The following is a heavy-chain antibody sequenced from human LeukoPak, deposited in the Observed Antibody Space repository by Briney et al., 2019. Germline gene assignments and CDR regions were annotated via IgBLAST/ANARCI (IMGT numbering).Heavy chain of an antibody. CDR3: ARDPRYCSSTSCYTGFDY. Sequence: ASVKVSCKASGGTFSSYAISWVRQAPGQGLEWMGGIIPIFGTANYAQKFQGRVTITADESTSTAYMELSSLRSEDTAVYYCARDPRYCSSTSCYTGFDYWGQGTLVTVSS. D-gene: IGHD2-2*02. CDR2: IIPIFGTA. J-gene: IGHJ4*02. V-gene: IGHV1-69*13. CDR1: GGTFSSYA.